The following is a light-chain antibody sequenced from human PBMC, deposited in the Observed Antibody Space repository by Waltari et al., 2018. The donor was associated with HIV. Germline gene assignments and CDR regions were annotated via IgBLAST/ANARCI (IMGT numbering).Light chain of an antibody. J-gene: IGLJ2*01. Sequence: QSALTQPASVSGSPGQSITISCTGTRNDIGTYNYVSWYQQHPGNVPKLWIYEVTKRPSGVSNRSSGSKSGNTASLTISGLQAEDEAAYYCCSYTSTTTSILFAGGTKLTVL. CDR1: RNDIGTYNY. CDR3: CSYTSTTTSIL. CDR2: EVT. V-gene: IGLV2-14*01.